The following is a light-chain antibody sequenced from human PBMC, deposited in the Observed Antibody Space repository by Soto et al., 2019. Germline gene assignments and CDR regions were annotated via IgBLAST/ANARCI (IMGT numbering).Light chain of an antibody. V-gene: IGKV3-11*01. Sequence: EIVLTQSPATLSLSPGERATLSCRASQSVSSYLAWYPQNPGQVPRLLIYESSTRPTGIPARFSGSGSGTDFTLTISSLEPEDFAVYYWQQRSNWPLTFGGGTKVEIK. CDR3: QQRSNWPLT. J-gene: IGKJ4*01. CDR2: ESS. CDR1: QSVSSY.